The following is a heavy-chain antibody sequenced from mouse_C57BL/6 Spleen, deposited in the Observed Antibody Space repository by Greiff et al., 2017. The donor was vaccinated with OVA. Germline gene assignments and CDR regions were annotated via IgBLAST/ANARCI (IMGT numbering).Heavy chain of an antibody. CDR1: GYSITSGYY. Sequence: EVHLVESGPGLVKPSQSLSLTCSVTGYSITSGYYWNWIRQFPGNKLEWMGYISYDGSNNYNPSLKNRISITRDTSKNQFFLKLNSVTTEDTATYYCAREVTTPWWGTGTTVTVSS. J-gene: IGHJ1*03. CDR2: ISYDGSN. V-gene: IGHV3-6*01. D-gene: IGHD2-2*01. CDR3: AREVTTPW.